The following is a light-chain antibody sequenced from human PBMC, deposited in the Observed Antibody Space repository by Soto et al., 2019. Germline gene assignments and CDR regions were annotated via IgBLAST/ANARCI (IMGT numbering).Light chain of an antibody. CDR1: SSDVGGYNY. J-gene: IGLJ2*01. Sequence: QSVLTQPASVSGSPGQSITISCTGNSSDVGGYNYVSWYQQHPGKAPKHMIYDVSNRPSGVSNRFSGSKSGNRASLTISGLQAEDEADYYCSSYTSSSTEFGGGTKLTVL. V-gene: IGLV2-14*01. CDR2: DVS. CDR3: SSYTSSSTE.